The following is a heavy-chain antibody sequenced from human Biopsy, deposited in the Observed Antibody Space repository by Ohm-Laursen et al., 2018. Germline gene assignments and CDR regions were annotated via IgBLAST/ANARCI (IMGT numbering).Heavy chain of an antibody. CDR3: TRDTTYYAGTTYYDALDV. D-gene: IGHD2/OR15-2a*01. CDR2: IKRDGSQS. CDR1: GFTFSIYS. Sequence: SLRLSCAASGFTFSIYSMTWVRQAPGKGLEWVANIKRDGSQSNHADSVKGRFTISRDNAKNSLYLQMNSLRAEDTAVYYCTRDTTYYAGTTYYDALDVWGQGTTVTVSS. J-gene: IGHJ3*01. V-gene: IGHV3-7*01.